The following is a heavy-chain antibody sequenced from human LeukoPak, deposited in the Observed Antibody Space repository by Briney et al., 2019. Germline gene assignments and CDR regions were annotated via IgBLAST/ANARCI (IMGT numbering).Heavy chain of an antibody. D-gene: IGHD5-24*01. J-gene: IGHJ4*02. V-gene: IGHV3-23*01. CDR1: GFTFSSYD. Sequence: PGGSLTLSCAASGFTFSSYDMSWVRQAPGKGLEWVSSISGSGESTYYADSVKGRFTISRDNSKYTLFLQMHSLRAEDTAVYFCAKTFSAEMATNFDYWGQGTLVTVSS. CDR2: ISGSGEST. CDR3: AKTFSAEMATNFDY.